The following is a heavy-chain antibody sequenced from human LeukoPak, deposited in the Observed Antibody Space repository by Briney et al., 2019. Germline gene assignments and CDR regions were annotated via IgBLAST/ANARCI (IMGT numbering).Heavy chain of an antibody. Sequence: SQTLSLTCTVSGGSISNDGYYWSWIRQHPGKGLEWIGYIYYSGITYYNPSLKSRVTISVDTSKNQFSLKLSSVTAADTALYYCARYSGTERDFDYWGQGTLVTVSS. V-gene: IGHV4-31*03. CDR1: GGSISNDGYY. CDR3: ARYSGTERDFDY. D-gene: IGHD5-12*01. J-gene: IGHJ4*02. CDR2: IYYSGIT.